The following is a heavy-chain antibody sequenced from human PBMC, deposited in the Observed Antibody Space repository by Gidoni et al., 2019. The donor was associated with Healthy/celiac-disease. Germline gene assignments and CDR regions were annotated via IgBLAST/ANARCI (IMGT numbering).Heavy chain of an antibody. Sequence: EVQLVESGGGLVQPGGSLRLSCAASGFTVRTHYMSWVRQAPGKGLEWVSVIYSGGNTHYADSVKGRFTISRDNSKNTLYLQMNSLRPEDTAVYYCATMVQLWLVRDWYFDLWGRGTLVIVSS. D-gene: IGHD5-18*01. CDR2: IYSGGNT. J-gene: IGHJ2*01. V-gene: IGHV3-66*02. CDR1: GFTVRTHY. CDR3: ATMVQLWLVRDWYFDL.